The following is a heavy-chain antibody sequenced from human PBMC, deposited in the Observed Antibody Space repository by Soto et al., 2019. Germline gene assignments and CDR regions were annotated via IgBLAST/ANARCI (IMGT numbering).Heavy chain of an antibody. CDR1: DGAISSGGYY. CDR3: ARLDSSGYYYGYYFDY. D-gene: IGHD3-22*01. V-gene: IGHV4-31*03. CDR2: IYYSGST. J-gene: IGHJ4*02. Sequence: PSETLSLTGTFCDGAISSGGYYWSWIRQHPGKGLEWIGYIYYSGSTYYNPSLKSRVTISVDTSKNQFSLKLSSVTAADTAVYYCARLDSSGYYYGYYFDYWGQGTLVTVSS.